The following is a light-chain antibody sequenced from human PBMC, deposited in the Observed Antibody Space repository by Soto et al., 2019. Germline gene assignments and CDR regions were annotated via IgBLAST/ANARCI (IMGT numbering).Light chain of an antibody. CDR2: EVN. V-gene: IGLV2-14*01. J-gene: IGLJ1*01. CDR1: STDVGGYKY. Sequence: QSVLTQPASVSGSPRQSITISCTGTSTDVGGYKYVSWYQQHPGTAPKLMIFEVNGRPSGVSDRFSGSKSGNTASLTISGLQPEDEADYYCSSFSSSSTPYVFGTGTKVTVL. CDR3: SSFSSSSTPYV.